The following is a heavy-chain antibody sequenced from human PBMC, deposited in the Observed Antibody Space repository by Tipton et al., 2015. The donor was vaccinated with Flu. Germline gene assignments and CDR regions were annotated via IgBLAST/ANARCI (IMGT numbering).Heavy chain of an antibody. CDR2: IYTSGST. D-gene: IGHD3-22*01. V-gene: IGHV4-61*02. CDR3: AREGFDSSGYRAGDAFDI. CDR1: GGSISSGSYY. J-gene: IGHJ3*02. Sequence: TLSLTCTVSGGSISSGSYYWSWIRQPAGKGLEWIGRIYTSGSTNYNPSLKSRVTISVDTSKNQFSLKLSSVTAADTAVYYYAREGFDSSGYRAGDAFDIWGQGTMVTVSS.